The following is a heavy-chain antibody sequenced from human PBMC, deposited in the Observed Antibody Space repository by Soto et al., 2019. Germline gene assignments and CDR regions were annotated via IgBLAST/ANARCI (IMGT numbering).Heavy chain of an antibody. CDR3: ARGGAYYYDSNGYFRDYFDY. CDR2: ISSSGSTI. CDR1: GFTFSDYY. D-gene: IGHD3-22*01. Sequence: QVQLVESGGGLVKPGGSLRLSCAASGFTFSDYYMSWIRQAPGKGLEWVSYISSSGSTIYYADPVKGRFTISRDNAKNSLYLQMNSLRAEDTAVYYCARGGAYYYDSNGYFRDYFDYWGQGTLVTVSS. V-gene: IGHV3-11*01. J-gene: IGHJ4*02.